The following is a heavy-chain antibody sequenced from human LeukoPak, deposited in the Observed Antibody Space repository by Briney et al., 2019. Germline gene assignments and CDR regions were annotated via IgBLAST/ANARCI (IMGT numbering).Heavy chain of an antibody. Sequence: SETLSLTCAVYGGSFSGYYWRWIRQPPGKGLEWIGEINHSGSTNYNPSLKSRVTISVDTSKNQFSLKLSSVTAADTAVYYCARGGYGSGSYYDYWGQGTLVTVSS. J-gene: IGHJ4*02. CDR1: GGSFSGYY. D-gene: IGHD3-10*01. CDR2: INHSGST. CDR3: ARGGYGSGSYYDY. V-gene: IGHV4-34*01.